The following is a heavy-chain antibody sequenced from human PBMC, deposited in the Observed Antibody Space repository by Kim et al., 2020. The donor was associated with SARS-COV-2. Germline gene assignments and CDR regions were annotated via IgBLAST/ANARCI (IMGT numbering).Heavy chain of an antibody. CDR3: AKGITMVRAYYYGMDV. J-gene: IGHJ6*02. CDR2: IYSGGSST. V-gene: IGHV3-23*03. Sequence: GGSLRRSCAASGFTFSSYAMSWVRQAPGKGLEWVSVIYSGGSSTYYADSVKGRFTISRDNSKNTLYLQMNSLRAEDTAVYYCAKGITMVRAYYYGMDVWGQGTTVTVSS. D-gene: IGHD3-10*01. CDR1: GFTFSSYA.